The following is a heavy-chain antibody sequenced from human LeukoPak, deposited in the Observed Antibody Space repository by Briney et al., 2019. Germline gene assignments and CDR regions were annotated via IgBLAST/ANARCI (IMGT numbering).Heavy chain of an antibody. V-gene: IGHV3-74*01. CDR1: GFTFSSYW. J-gene: IGHJ3*02. CDR2: INSDGSST. D-gene: IGHD3-22*01. Sequence: GGSLRLSCAAPGFTFSSYWMHWVRQAPGKGLVWVSRINSDGSSTSYADSVKGRFTISRDNAKNTLYLQMNSLRAEDMALYYRAKDISPHYHDSSGYGSGALDIWGQGTMVTVSS. CDR3: AKDISPHYHDSSGYGSGALDI.